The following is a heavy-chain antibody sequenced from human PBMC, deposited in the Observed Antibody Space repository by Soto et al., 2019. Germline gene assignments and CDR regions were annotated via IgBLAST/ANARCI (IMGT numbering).Heavy chain of an antibody. V-gene: IGHV1-69*13. CDR1: VGTFSSYA. J-gene: IGHJ4*02. CDR2: IIPIFGTA. Sequence: SVKVSCKASVGTFSSYAISWVRQAPGQGLEWMGGIIPIFGTANYAQKFQGRVTITADESTSTAYMELSSLRSEDTAVYYCARAPITMIVVVSWYYFDYWGQGTLVTVSS. CDR3: ARAPITMIVVVSWYYFDY. D-gene: IGHD3-22*01.